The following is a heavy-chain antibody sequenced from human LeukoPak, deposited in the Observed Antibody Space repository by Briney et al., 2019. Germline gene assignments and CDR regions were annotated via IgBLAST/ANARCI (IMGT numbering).Heavy chain of an antibody. CDR1: GFTFSRYG. V-gene: IGHV3-21*01. CDR3: ARGRGWLQSFDY. J-gene: IGHJ4*02. Sequence: GGSLRLSCVASGFTFSRYGMNWVRQAPGKGLEWVSSIIDSTGYTYYADSVKGRFTISRDNSKNTLYLQMNSLRAEDTAVYYCARGRGWLQSFDYWGQGTLVTVSS. D-gene: IGHD5-24*01. CDR2: IIDSTGYT.